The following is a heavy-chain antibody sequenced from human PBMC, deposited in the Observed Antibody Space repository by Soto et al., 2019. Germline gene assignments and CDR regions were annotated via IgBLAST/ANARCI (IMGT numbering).Heavy chain of an antibody. Sequence: SLRLSCVASGFTFSSYGMHWVRQAPGKGLEWVTVISYDGSKKYYGDSVKGRFTISRDNSKNTLYLQMNSLRAEDTAVYYCAKNHREGSSWYFWAIDYWGQGTLVTVSS. V-gene: IGHV3-30*18. CDR1: GFTFSSYG. D-gene: IGHD6-13*01. CDR2: ISYDGSKK. CDR3: AKNHREGSSWYFWAIDY. J-gene: IGHJ4*02.